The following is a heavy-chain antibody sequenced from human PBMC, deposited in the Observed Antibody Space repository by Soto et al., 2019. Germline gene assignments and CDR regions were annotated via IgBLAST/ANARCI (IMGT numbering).Heavy chain of an antibody. D-gene: IGHD4-17*01. CDR3: ARDRDSGGYSYYYGMDV. V-gene: IGHV3-21*01. Sequence: EVQLVESGGGLVKPGGSLRLSCAASGFTFSSYSLNWVRKAQGKGLEWVSSISSSSSYIYYADSLKGRFTISRDNAKNSLYLQMNSLRVEDTAVYYCARDRDSGGYSYYYGMDVWGQGTTVTVSS. CDR2: ISSSSSYI. J-gene: IGHJ6*02. CDR1: GFTFSSYS.